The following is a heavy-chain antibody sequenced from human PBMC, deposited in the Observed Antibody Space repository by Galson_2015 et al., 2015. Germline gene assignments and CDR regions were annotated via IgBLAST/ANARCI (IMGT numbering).Heavy chain of an antibody. CDR3: ARASGEMATINF. CDR1: GGSISSRSDY. J-gene: IGHJ4*02. Sequence: SETLSLTCTVSGGSISSRSDYWGWIRQPPGKGLDWLGSIYYSGNTYYIPSLKSRVTISVDTSKNQFSLKLTSVTAADTAVYYCARASGEMATINFWGQGTLVTVSS. D-gene: IGHD5-24*01. CDR2: IYYSGNT. V-gene: IGHV4-39*01.